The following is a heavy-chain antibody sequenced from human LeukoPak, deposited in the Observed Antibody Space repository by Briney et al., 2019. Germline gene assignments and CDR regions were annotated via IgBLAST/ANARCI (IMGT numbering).Heavy chain of an antibody. Sequence: PSETLSLTCTVSGGSISSYYWSWIRQPPGKGLEWIGYIYYSGSTNYNPSLKSRVTISVDTSKNQFSLKLSSVTAADTAVYYCARVTLESYDFWSGNNWFDPWGQGTLVTVSS. D-gene: IGHD3-3*01. J-gene: IGHJ5*02. CDR2: IYYSGST. CDR1: GGSISSYY. CDR3: ARVTLESYDFWSGNNWFDP. V-gene: IGHV4-59*01.